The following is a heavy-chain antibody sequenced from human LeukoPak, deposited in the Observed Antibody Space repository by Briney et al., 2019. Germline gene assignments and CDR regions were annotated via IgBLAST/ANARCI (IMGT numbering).Heavy chain of an antibody. J-gene: IGHJ4*02. CDR2: INHSGAT. CDR3: ATPTRGGIAVTGTFGH. Sequence: SETLSLTCAGSGGAFTGYYWSWIRQPPGKGLEWIGEINHSGATNYNPSPKSRVTISVDTSKNQFSLRLTSVSAADTGLYYCATPTRGGIAVTGTFGHWGQGTQVTVSS. CDR1: GGAFTGYY. V-gene: IGHV4-34*01. D-gene: IGHD6-19*01.